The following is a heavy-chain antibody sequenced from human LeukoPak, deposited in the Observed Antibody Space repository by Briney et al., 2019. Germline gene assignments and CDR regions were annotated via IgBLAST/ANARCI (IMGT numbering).Heavy chain of an antibody. V-gene: IGHV1-18*01. D-gene: IGHD4-17*01. CDR1: GYTFTSYG. CDR2: RSAYNGNT. Sequence: ASVKVSCKASGYTFTSYGISWVRQAHGQGNEWMGRRSAYNGNTNYAQKLQGRVTKTTDTSTSTAYMELSSLRSDDTAVYYCARFLEYGDYWDPSFDYWGQGALVTVSS. CDR3: ARFLEYGDYWDPSFDY. J-gene: IGHJ4*02.